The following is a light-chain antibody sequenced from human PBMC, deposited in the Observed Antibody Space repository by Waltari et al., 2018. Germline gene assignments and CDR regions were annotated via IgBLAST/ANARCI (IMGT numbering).Light chain of an antibody. CDR1: SSAIGSYKL. V-gene: IGLV2-23*01. CDR3: CSYRDSSTSYV. J-gene: IGLJ1*01. CDR2: GGT. Sequence: QSALTQPASVSGSPGPSITISCTGTSSAIGSYKLVSWYQQHPGKAPKLIIYGGTKRPSGVSIRFSGSKSGNTASLTISGLQAEDEADYYCCSYRDSSTSYVFGSGTKVTVL.